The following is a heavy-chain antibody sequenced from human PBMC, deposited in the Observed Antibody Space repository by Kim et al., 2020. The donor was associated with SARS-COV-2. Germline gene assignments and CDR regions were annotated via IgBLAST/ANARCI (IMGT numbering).Heavy chain of an antibody. CDR3: AREGSGSYNWLDP. V-gene: IGHV1-3*01. D-gene: IGHD3-10*01. Sequence: RYSQNFQGRVTITSDTSATTAYMELSSLTSKDTAVYYCAREGSGSYNWLDPWGQGTLVTVSS. J-gene: IGHJ5*02.